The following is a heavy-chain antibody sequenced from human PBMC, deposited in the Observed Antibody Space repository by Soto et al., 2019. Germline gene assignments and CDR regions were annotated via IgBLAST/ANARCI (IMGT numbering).Heavy chain of an antibody. Sequence: GGSLRLSCAASGFTFSSYAMHWVRQAPGKGLEWVAIISYDGVNKNYADSVRGRFTISRDNSKNTLYLQMNSLRAEDTAVYYCARDSGLNFLDYWGQGTLVTVSS. J-gene: IGHJ4*02. CDR1: GFTFSSYA. V-gene: IGHV3-30-3*01. D-gene: IGHD6-25*01. CDR3: ARDSGLNFLDY. CDR2: ISYDGVNK.